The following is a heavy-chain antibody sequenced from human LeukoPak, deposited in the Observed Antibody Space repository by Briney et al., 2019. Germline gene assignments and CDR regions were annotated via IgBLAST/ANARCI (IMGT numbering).Heavy chain of an antibody. V-gene: IGHV4-38-2*02. CDR3: ASHDYGDPPDY. CDR1: GGSISSYY. D-gene: IGHD4-17*01. J-gene: IGHJ4*02. CDR2: IYHSGST. Sequence: SETLSLTCTVSGGSISSYYWGWIRQPPGKGLEWIGSIYHSGSTYYNPSLKSRVTISVDTSKNQFSLKLSSVTAADTAVYYCASHDYGDPPDYWGQGTLVTVSS.